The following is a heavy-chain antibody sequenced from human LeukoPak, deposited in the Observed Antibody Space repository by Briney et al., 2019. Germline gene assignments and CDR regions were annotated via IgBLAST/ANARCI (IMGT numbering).Heavy chain of an antibody. CDR3: AKGAYGSDVYGAFDI. D-gene: IGHD3-10*01. CDR2: ISYDGSNK. Sequence: GGSLRLSCAASGFTFSSYGMHWVRQAPGKGLEWVAVISYDGSNKYYADSVKGRFTISGDNSKNTLYLQMKSLRAEDTAVYYCAKGAYGSDVYGAFDIWGQGTMVTVSS. CDR1: GFTFSSYG. V-gene: IGHV3-30*18. J-gene: IGHJ3*02.